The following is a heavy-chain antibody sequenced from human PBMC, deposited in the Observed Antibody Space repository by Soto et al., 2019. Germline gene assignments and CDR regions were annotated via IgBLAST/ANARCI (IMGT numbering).Heavy chain of an antibody. J-gene: IGHJ4*02. D-gene: IGHD3-10*01. V-gene: IGHV3-11*01. CDR3: ARDIRGPN. CDR1: GFTFTDHY. CDR2: INSGGTNI. Sequence: QVQLVESGGGLVKPGGSVRLSCTASGFTFTDHYMTWIRQAPGKGLEWVSYINSGGTNIYYADSVRGRFTISRDNAKNSVYLQMSSRRAEDTAIYYCARDIRGPNWGQGTLVLVSS.